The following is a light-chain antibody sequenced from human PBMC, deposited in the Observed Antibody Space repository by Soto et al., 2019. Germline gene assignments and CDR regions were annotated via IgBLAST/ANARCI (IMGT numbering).Light chain of an antibody. CDR3: QRSGTSPPYI. CDR2: GAS. CDR1: QSLDSTS. J-gene: IGKJ2*01. V-gene: IGKV3-20*01. Sequence: EVVLTQSPGTLSLSPGERATLSCRASQSLDSTSLAWYQQKPGQSPRLVIYGASRRATGIPDRFSSSGSGTDFILTIDRLEPEDFAVYYCQRSGTSPPYIFGAGTRLDIK.